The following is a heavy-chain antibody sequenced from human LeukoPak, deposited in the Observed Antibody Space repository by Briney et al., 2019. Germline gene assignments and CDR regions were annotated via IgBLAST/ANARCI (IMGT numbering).Heavy chain of an antibody. CDR1: GYSFTSYW. CDR3: ARVREYYYDSSGYAIPPVYDY. J-gene: IGHJ4*02. Sequence: GGSLKVSCKGSGYSFTSYWIGCVRQMPGKGLEWMGIIYPGDSDTRYSPSFQGQVTISADKAISTAYLQWSSLKASDTAMYYCARVREYYYDSSGYAIPPVYDYWGREPWSPSPQ. CDR2: IYPGDSDT. V-gene: IGHV5-51*01. D-gene: IGHD3-22*01.